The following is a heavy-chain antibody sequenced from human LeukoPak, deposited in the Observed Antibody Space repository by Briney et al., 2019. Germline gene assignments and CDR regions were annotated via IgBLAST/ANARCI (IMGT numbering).Heavy chain of an antibody. D-gene: IGHD3-22*01. CDR3: ARWYYDSSGYRYFDY. CDR1: GGSISRYY. Sequence: SETLSLTCTVSGGSISRYYWSWIRQPPGKGLEWIGNINYSGSTKYNPSLKSRVTISVDTSKNQFSLKLSSVTAADTAVYYCARWYYDSSGYRYFDYWGQGTLVTVSS. CDR2: INYSGST. J-gene: IGHJ4*02. V-gene: IGHV4-59*01.